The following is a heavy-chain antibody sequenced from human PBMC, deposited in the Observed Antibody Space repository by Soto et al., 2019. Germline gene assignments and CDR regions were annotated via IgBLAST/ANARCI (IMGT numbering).Heavy chain of an antibody. CDR1: GGSFSGHS. CDR2: IDHSEST. Sequence: QVQLQQWGAGLLKPSETLSLTCAVYGGSFSGHSWGWTRQPPGKGLEWIGEIDHSESTNYNPSLKSRVTISLDTSKNQFSLKMTSVTAADTAVYYCARVDDYWGQGTLVTVSS. J-gene: IGHJ4*02. V-gene: IGHV4-34*01. CDR3: ARVDDY.